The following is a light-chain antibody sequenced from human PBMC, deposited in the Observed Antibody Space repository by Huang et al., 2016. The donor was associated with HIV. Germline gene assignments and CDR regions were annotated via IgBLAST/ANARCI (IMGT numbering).Light chain of an antibody. V-gene: IGKV3-15*01. CDR2: GAS. CDR3: QQYYDWPPP. J-gene: IGKJ3*01. Sequence: EIVMTQSPATLSVSPGEGATLSCRASQSIGTNVAWYQQKPGQAPRLLIHGASTRATGIPTRFSGSGSETEFTLTISNLQSEDFAIYYCQQYYDWPPPFGPGTQVDMK. CDR1: QSIGTN.